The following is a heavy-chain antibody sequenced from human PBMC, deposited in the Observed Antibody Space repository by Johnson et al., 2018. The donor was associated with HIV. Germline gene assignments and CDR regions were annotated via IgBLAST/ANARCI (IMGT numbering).Heavy chain of an antibody. Sequence: QVQLVESGGGVVQPERSLRLSCSASGFTFSSYAMHWVRQAPGKGLEWVACISYDGSNKYYADSVKGRFTISRDNSKNTLYLQMNSLRAEDTAVYYCARDNFGGMIVVRGGAFDIWGQGTMVTVSS. V-gene: IGHV3-30*04. D-gene: IGHD3-22*01. CDR1: GFTFSSYA. J-gene: IGHJ3*02. CDR2: ISYDGSNK. CDR3: ARDNFGGMIVVRGGAFDI.